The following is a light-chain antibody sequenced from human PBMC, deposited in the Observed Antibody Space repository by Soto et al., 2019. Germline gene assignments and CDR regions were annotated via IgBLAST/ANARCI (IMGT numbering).Light chain of an antibody. V-gene: IGKV3-20*01. CDR1: QSVSSSY. CDR3: QQYDSSPIT. CDR2: GAS. J-gene: IGKJ5*01. Sequence: EILMTQSPGTLSLSAGERATLSCRASQSVSSSYLAWYQQKPGQAPSLLIYGASRRATGIPDRFSGSGSGTDFTLTISRLEPEDFAVYYCQQYDSSPITFGQGTRLEIK.